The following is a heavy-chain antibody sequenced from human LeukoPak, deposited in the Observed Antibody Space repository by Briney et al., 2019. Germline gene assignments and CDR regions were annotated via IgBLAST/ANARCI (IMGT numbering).Heavy chain of an antibody. CDR3: ARTTIPVAGLDY. Sequence: PSETLSLTCTVPGGSISSGDYYWSWIRQSPGKGLEWIGNIYYSGSTYYNPSLKSRVAISVDTSKNQFSLKLSSVTAADTAVYFCARTTIPVAGLDYWGQGTLVTVSS. D-gene: IGHD6-19*01. J-gene: IGHJ4*02. CDR1: GGSISSGDYY. CDR2: IYYSGST. V-gene: IGHV4-30-4*01.